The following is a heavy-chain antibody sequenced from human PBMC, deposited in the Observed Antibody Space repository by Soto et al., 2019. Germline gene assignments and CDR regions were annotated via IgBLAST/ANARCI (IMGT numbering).Heavy chain of an antibody. CDR3: AKDRRAVAGTSDY. V-gene: IGHV3-23*01. CDR2: ISGSGVST. Sequence: GGSLRLSCAASGFTFSSYAMSWVRQAPGKGLEWVSTISGSGVSTYYTDSVKGRFSISRDNSKNTLYLQMNSLRAEDTAVYYCAKDRRAVAGTSDYWGPGTLVTVSS. D-gene: IGHD6-19*01. CDR1: GFTFSSYA. J-gene: IGHJ4*02.